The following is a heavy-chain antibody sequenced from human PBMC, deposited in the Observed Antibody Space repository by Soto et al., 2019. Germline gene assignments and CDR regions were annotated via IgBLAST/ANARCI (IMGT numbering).Heavy chain of an antibody. CDR1: GGSFSGDY. CDR3: VAEKKSWFDP. J-gene: IGHJ5*02. V-gene: IGHV4-34*01. Sequence: SETLSLTCAVYGGSFSGDYWSWIRQPPGKGLEWIGEINHSGSTNYNPSLKSRVTISVDTSKNRFSLKLSSVTAADTAVYYCVAEKKSWFDPWGQGTLVTVSS. CDR2: INHSGST.